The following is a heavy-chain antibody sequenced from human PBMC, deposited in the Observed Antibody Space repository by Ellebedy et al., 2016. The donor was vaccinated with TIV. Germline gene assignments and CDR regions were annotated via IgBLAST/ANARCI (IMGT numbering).Heavy chain of an antibody. CDR1: GYTFTSYD. CDR3: ARSIVVVPAANYYYYYYMDV. J-gene: IGHJ6*03. Sequence: ASVKVSCXASGYTFTSYDINWVRQATGQGLEWMGWMNPNSGNTGYAQKFQGRVTMTRNTSISTAYIELSSLRSEDTAVYYCARSIVVVPAANYYYYYYMDVWGKGTTVTVSS. D-gene: IGHD2-2*01. CDR2: MNPNSGNT. V-gene: IGHV1-8*01.